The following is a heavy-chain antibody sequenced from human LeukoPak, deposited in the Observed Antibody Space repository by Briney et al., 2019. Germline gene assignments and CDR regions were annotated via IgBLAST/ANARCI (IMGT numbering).Heavy chain of an antibody. CDR2: IYYSGST. CDR3: ARTYYDFWSGSRYWYFHL. D-gene: IGHD3-3*01. Sequence: SETLSLTCTVSGGSISSSSYYWGWIRQPPGKGLEWIGSIYYSGSTYYNPPLKSRVTISVDTSKNQFSLKLSSVTAADAAVYYCARTYYDFWSGSRYWYFHLWGRGTLVTVSS. J-gene: IGHJ2*01. CDR1: GGSISSSSYY. V-gene: IGHV4-39*01.